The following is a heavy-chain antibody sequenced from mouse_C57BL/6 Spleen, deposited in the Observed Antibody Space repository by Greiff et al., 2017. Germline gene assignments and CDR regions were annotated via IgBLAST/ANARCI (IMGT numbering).Heavy chain of an antibody. D-gene: IGHD1-1*02. CDR3: ARDYGTYYYAMDY. Sequence: EVQLVESGPGLVKPSQSLSLTCSVTGYSITSGYYWNWIRQFPGNKLEWMGYISYDGSNNYNPSLKNRISITRDTSKNQFFLKLNSVTTEDTATYYCARDYGTYYYAMDYWGQGTSVTVSS. J-gene: IGHJ4*01. CDR1: GYSITSGYY. CDR2: ISYDGSN. V-gene: IGHV3-6*01.